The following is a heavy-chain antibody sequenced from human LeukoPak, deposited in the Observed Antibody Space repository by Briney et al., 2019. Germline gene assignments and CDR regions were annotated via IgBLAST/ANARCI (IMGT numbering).Heavy chain of an antibody. Sequence: ASVKVSCKASGGTFSSYAISWVRQAPGQGLEWMGWISGYNGNTNYAQKLQGRVTMTTDTSTSTAYMELRSLRSDDTAVYYCARVRVVVPAARWVAFDIWGQGTMVTVSS. CDR1: GGTFSSYA. V-gene: IGHV1-18*01. CDR2: ISGYNGNT. CDR3: ARVRVVVPAARWVAFDI. D-gene: IGHD2-2*01. J-gene: IGHJ3*02.